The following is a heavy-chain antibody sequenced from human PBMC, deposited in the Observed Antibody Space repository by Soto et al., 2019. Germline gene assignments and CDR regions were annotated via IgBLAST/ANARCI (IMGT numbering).Heavy chain of an antibody. CDR2: INPNSGGT. CDR1: GYTFTGYY. Sequence: QVQLVQSGAEVKKPGASVKVSCKASGYTFTGYYMHWVRQAPGQGLEWMGWINPNSGGTNYAQKFQGRVTMTRYTSISTAYMELSRLRSDDTAVYYCARDIGVVVVAATSYLFDYWGQGTLVTVSS. CDR3: ARDIGVVVVAATSYLFDY. D-gene: IGHD2-15*01. J-gene: IGHJ4*02. V-gene: IGHV1-2*02.